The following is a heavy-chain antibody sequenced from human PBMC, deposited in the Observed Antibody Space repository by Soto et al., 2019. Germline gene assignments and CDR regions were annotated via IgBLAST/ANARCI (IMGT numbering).Heavy chain of an antibody. V-gene: IGHV3-23*01. CDR1: GFPFDTSA. Sequence: EVRLLESGGGLVQPGGSLRLSCAASGFPFDTSAMIWVRQAPGKGPEWLSLISGGGDLAYYAESVKGRFTSSRDNSKNTLSLQMTFLIVDDTAVYYCAKYSGDFPVYNGLNVWGQGTTVTVSS. J-gene: IGHJ6*02. CDR2: ISGGGDLA. CDR3: AKYSGDFPVYNGLNV. D-gene: IGHD1-26*01.